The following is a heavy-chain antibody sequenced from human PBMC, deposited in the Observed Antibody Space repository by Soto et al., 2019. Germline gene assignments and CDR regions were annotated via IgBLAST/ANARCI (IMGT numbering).Heavy chain of an antibody. Sequence: GGSLRLSCAASGFTFSSYGMHWVRQAPGKGLEWVAVISYDGSNKYYADSVKGRFTISRDNSKNTLYLQMNSLRAEDTAVYYCAKVQFGVLRFLEWFPDYWGQGTLVIVSS. D-gene: IGHD3-3*01. CDR2: ISYDGSNK. CDR1: GFTFSSYG. V-gene: IGHV3-30*18. CDR3: AKVQFGVLRFLEWFPDY. J-gene: IGHJ4*02.